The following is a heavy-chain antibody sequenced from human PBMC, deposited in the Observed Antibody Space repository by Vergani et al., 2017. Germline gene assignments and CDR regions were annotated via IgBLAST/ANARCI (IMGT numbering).Heavy chain of an antibody. CDR1: GGSVRTSIGHY. CDR2: IFSSGTN. Sequence: QVQLQASGPGLVKPSQTLSLSCTVSGGSVRTSIGHYWTWIRQPAGKTLEWIGEIFSSGTNNYNPSFKNRVTMSVDTSKNQFSLKLSSVTAADTAVYYCARFLLWFGDRGWFDPWGQGTLVTVSS. CDR3: ARFLLWFGDRGWFDP. J-gene: IGHJ5*02. D-gene: IGHD3-10*01. V-gene: IGHV4-61*10.